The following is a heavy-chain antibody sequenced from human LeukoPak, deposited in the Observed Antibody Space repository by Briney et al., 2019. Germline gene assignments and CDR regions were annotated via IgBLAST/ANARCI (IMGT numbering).Heavy chain of an antibody. CDR2: ISGSGGTT. D-gene: IGHD6-13*01. J-gene: IGHJ1*01. V-gene: IGHV3-23*01. Sequence: GGSLRLSCAASGFTFSSSAMSWVRQAPGKWLEWVSAISGSGGTTYYADSVKGRFTISRDNSKSTLYLQLNSLRAEDTALYYCAKSPIAAAGTRYFQHWGQGTLVTVSS. CDR1: GFTFSSSA. CDR3: AKSPIAAAGTRYFQH.